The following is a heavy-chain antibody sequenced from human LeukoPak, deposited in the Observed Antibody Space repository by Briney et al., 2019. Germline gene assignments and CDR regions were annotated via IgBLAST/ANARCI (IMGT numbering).Heavy chain of an antibody. CDR1: GGTFISYA. CDR3: ARDSSSSFNWFDP. V-gene: IGHV1-69*13. CDR2: IIPIFGTA. Sequence: SVKVSCKASGGTFISYAISWVRQAPGQGLEWMGGIIPIFGTANYAQKFQGRVTITADESTSTAYMELSSLRSEDTAVYYCARDSSSSFNWFDPWGQGTLVTVSS. D-gene: IGHD6-13*01. J-gene: IGHJ5*02.